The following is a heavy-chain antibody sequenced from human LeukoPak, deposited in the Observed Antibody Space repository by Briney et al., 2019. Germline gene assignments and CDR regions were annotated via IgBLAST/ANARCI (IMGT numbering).Heavy chain of an antibody. V-gene: IGHV4-59*01. Sequence: PSETLSLTCTVSGGSISSYYWSWIRQPPGKGLEWNGYIYYSGSTNYNPSLKSRVTISVDTSKNQFSLKLSSVTAADTAVYYCAREGVPIFGVVIDWYFDLWGRGTLVTVSS. CDR3: AREGVPIFGVVIDWYFDL. J-gene: IGHJ2*01. CDR2: IYYSGST. CDR1: GGSISSYY. D-gene: IGHD3-3*01.